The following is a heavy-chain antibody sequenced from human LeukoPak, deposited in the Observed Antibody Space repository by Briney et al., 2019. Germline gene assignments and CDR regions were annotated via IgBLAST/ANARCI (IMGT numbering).Heavy chain of an antibody. V-gene: IGHV3-53*01. Sequence: PGGSLRLSCAASGFTVSSNYMSWVRQAPGKGLEWVSLIYSGGSTSYADSVKGRFTFSRDNSKNTLYLQMNSLRAEDTAVYYCARDRVNWNDVRGLFDYWGQGTLVTVSS. CDR1: GFTVSSNY. CDR3: ARDRVNWNDVRGLFDY. D-gene: IGHD1-1*01. J-gene: IGHJ4*02. CDR2: IYSGGST.